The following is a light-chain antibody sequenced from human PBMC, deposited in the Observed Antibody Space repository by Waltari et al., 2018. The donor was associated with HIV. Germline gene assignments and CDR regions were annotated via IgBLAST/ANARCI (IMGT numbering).Light chain of an antibody. J-gene: IGLJ1*01. Sequence: SSELTQPPSVSVSPGQTAIITCHGDASPEPYAHWFQQKAGQAPVVVIHKNTERPSGIPERFSASRSGTTVTLTITGVQTDDEADYYCLSADSSGTYVFGPGTTVTVL. CDR1: ASPEPY. V-gene: IGLV3-25*03. CDR2: KNT. CDR3: LSADSSGTYV.